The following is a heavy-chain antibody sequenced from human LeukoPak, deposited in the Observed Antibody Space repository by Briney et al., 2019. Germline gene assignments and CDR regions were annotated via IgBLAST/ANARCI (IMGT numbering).Heavy chain of an antibody. Sequence: ASVKVSCKASGDTFTSYYMHWVRQAPGQGLEWMGIINPSSGSTSYAQKFQGRVTMTRDMSTSTVYMELSSLRSEDTAVYYCARGRHYYDSSDYYYEGDAFDIWGQGTMVTVSS. J-gene: IGHJ3*02. CDR2: INPSSGST. CDR3: ARGRHYYDSSDYYYEGDAFDI. CDR1: GDTFTSYY. D-gene: IGHD3-22*01. V-gene: IGHV1-46*01.